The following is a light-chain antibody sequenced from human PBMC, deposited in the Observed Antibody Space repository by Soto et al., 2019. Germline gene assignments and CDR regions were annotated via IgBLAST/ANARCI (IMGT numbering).Light chain of an antibody. Sequence: QAVVTQPASVSGSPGQSITISCTGTSSDVGSYNLVSWYQQHPGKAPKLMIYEVTKRPSGVSNRFSGSKSGNTASLTISGLQAEDEADYYCCSYAGSSILVFGGGTKVTVL. CDR1: SSDVGSYNL. CDR3: CSYAGSSILV. J-gene: IGLJ2*01. V-gene: IGLV2-23*02. CDR2: EVT.